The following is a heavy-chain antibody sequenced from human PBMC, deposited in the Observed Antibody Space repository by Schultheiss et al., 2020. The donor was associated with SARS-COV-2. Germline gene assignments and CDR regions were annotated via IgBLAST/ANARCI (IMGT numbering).Heavy chain of an antibody. V-gene: IGHV1-8*01. D-gene: IGHD2-2*01. CDR1: GYTFTSYD. Sequence: ASVKVSCKASGYTFTSYDINWVRQATGQGLEWMGWMNPNSGNTGYAQKFQGRVTITADESTSTAYMELSSLRSEDTAVYYCARASEYFSSTSCYDGMDVWGQGTTVTVSS. CDR2: MNPNSGNT. J-gene: IGHJ6*02. CDR3: ARASEYFSSTSCYDGMDV.